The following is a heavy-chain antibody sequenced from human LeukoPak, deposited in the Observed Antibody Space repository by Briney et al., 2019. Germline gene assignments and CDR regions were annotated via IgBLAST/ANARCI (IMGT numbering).Heavy chain of an antibody. V-gene: IGHV1-18*01. Sequence: ASVKVSCRASGYTFTSYDIIWVRPAPGQGLERMGWISAYNGNTNYAQKLQGRVTMTTDTFTSTAYMELRSLRSDDTAVYYCARDHESYNWFDTWGQGTLVTVSS. CDR3: ARDHESYNWFDT. CDR1: GYTFTSYD. CDR2: ISAYNGNT. J-gene: IGHJ5*02.